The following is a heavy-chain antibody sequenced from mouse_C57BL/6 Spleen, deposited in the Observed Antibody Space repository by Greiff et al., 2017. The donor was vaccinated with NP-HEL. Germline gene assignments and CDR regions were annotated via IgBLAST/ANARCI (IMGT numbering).Heavy chain of an antibody. CDR2: IYPSDSET. D-gene: IGHD2-5*01. V-gene: IGHV1-61*01. CDR3: ARRGYSNYVELGAMDY. Sequence: QVQLQQPGAELVRPGSSVKLSCKASGYTFTSYWMDWVKQRPGQGLEWIGNIYPSDSETHYNQKFKDKATLTVDKSSSTAYMQLSSLTSEDSAVYYCARRGYSNYVELGAMDYWGQGTSVTVSS. J-gene: IGHJ4*01. CDR1: GYTFTSYW.